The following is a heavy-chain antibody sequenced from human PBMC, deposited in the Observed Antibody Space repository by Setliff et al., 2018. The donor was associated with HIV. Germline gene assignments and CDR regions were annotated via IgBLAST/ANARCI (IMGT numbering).Heavy chain of an antibody. CDR2: IYTSGST. Sequence: PSETLSLTCTVSGGSISSYYWSWIRQPAGKGLEWIGRIYTSGSTNYNPSRKSRVTISVDTSKNDISLKLSSVTAADTAVYYCARRAFKDGYKRSYFDYWGQGTLVTVSS. V-gene: IGHV4-4*07. CDR1: GGSISSYY. CDR3: ARRAFKDGYKRSYFDY. J-gene: IGHJ4*02. D-gene: IGHD5-12*01.